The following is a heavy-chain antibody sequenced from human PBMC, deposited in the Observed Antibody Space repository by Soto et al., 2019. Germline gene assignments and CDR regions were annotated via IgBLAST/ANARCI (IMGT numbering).Heavy chain of an antibody. V-gene: IGHV1-2*04. Sequence: GASVKVSCKASGYTLTSYYMQWVRQAPGQGLEWMGMINPNSGGTSYAQKCQGWVTMTRDTSISTAYMELSRLISDDTAVYYCARDNCSGGSCYSDARMDVWGQGTTVTVSS. D-gene: IGHD2-15*01. CDR1: GYTLTSYY. J-gene: IGHJ6*02. CDR2: INPNSGGT. CDR3: ARDNCSGGSCYSDARMDV.